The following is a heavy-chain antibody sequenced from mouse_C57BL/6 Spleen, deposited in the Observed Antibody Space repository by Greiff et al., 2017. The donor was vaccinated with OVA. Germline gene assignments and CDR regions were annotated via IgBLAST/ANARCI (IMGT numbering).Heavy chain of an antibody. CDR2: IDPEDGET. CDR1: GFNIKDYY. Sequence: EVKLVESGAELVKPGASVKLSCTASGFNIKDYYMHWVKQRTEQGLEWIGRIDPEDGETKYAPKFQGKATITADTSSNTAYLQLSSLTSEDTAVYYCARGADYDYDEREFDYWGQGTTLTVSS. V-gene: IGHV14-2*01. D-gene: IGHD2-4*01. J-gene: IGHJ2*01. CDR3: ARGADYDYDEREFDY.